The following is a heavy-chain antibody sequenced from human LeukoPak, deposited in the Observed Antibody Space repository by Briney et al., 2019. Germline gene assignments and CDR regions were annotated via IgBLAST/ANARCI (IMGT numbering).Heavy chain of an antibody. CDR2: ISSSSSYI. J-gene: IGHJ4*02. CDR3: ARAPNYYDSSGYHDY. V-gene: IGHV3-21*01. Sequence: GGSLRLSCAASGFAFSSYSMNWVRQAPGKGLEWVSSISSSSSYIYYADSVKGRFTISRDNAKNSLYLQMNSLRAEDTAVYYCARAPNYYDSSGYHDYWGQGTLVTVSS. D-gene: IGHD3-22*01. CDR1: GFAFSSYS.